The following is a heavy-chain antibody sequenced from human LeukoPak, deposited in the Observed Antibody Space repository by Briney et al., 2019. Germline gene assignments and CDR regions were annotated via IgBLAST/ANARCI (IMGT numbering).Heavy chain of an antibody. CDR2: ISSSSSTI. D-gene: IGHD4-17*01. CDR1: GFTFSSYS. CDR3: AGDSTVTTLDY. J-gene: IGHJ4*02. Sequence: GGSLRLSCAASGFTFSSYSMNWVRQAPGKGLEWVSYISSSSSTIYYADSVKGRFTISRDNAKNSLYLQMNSLRAEDTAVYYCAGDSTVTTLDYWGQGTLVTVSS. V-gene: IGHV3-48*01.